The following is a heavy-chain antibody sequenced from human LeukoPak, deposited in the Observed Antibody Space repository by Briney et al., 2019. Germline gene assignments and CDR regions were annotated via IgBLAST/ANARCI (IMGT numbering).Heavy chain of an antibody. CDR3: AKGAYYAD. V-gene: IGHV3-23*01. D-gene: IGHD3-3*01. J-gene: IGHJ4*02. CDR1: GFPFSTYG. CDR2: TTGSGGST. Sequence: GGSLRLSCAASGFPFSTYGMSWVRQAPGKGLEWVSATTGSGGSTFYADSVRGRFTISRDNSKSTLYLQMNSLRAEDTAVYYCAKGAYYADWGQGTLVTVSS.